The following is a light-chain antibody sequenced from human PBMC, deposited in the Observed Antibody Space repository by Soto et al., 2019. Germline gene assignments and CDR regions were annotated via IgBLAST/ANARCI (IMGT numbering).Light chain of an antibody. Sequence: QSALTQPPSASGSPGQSVTISCTGTSSDVGGYKYVSWYQQKSGKAPKLIIYEVNERPSGVPDRFSGSKSDNTASLTVSGLQAEYEADYYCSAYVGLNNVLFGGGTKLPVL. CDR3: SAYVGLNNVL. CDR2: EVN. J-gene: IGLJ2*01. CDR1: SSDVGGYKY. V-gene: IGLV2-8*01.